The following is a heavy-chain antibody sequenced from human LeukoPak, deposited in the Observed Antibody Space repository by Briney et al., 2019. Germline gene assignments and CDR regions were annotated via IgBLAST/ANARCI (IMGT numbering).Heavy chain of an antibody. CDR3: VRISKWSADH. V-gene: IGHV3-74*01. CDR1: GFTFSPYW. CDR2: INDDGSST. D-gene: IGHD2-15*01. Sequence: GGSLRLSCAASGFTFSPYWMQWLRQAPGKGLVWVSRINDDGSSTNYADFVKGRFSISRDNVKNTLYLQMNSLRAEDTAVYYCVRISKWSADHWGQGTLVTVSS. J-gene: IGHJ4*02.